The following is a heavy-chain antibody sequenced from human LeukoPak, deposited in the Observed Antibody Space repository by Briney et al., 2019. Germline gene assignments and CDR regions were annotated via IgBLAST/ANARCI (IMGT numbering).Heavy chain of an antibody. D-gene: IGHD3-9*01. CDR2: ISSSGSTI. Sequence: GGSLRLSCAASGFTFSSYEMNWVRQAPGKGLEWVSYISSSGSTIYYADSVKGRFTISRDNSKNTVSLQMNDLRAEDAAIYFCAKGLRYYAVMGDAFDMWGQGTTVAVSS. CDR1: GFTFSSYE. V-gene: IGHV3-48*03. CDR3: AKGLRYYAVMGDAFDM. J-gene: IGHJ3*02.